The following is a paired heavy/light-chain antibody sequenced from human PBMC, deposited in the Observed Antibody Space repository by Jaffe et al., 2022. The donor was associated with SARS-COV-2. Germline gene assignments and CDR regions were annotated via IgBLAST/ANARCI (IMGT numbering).Heavy chain of an antibody. CDR2: ISGGGGGT. CDR3: ARDSHSNSYYWFDP. Sequence: EVLLLESGGGLVQPGGSLRLSCAASGFTFSNYAMSWVRQAPGKGLEWVSAISGGGGGTYYADSVKGRFTISRDNSKNTLYLQMNSLRADDTAVYYCARDSHSNSYYWFDPWGQGTLVTVSS. J-gene: IGHJ5*02. CDR1: GFTFSNYA. D-gene: IGHD6-13*01. V-gene: IGHV3-23*01.
Light chain of an antibody. CDR2: WAS. J-gene: IGKJ2*01. V-gene: IGKV4-1*01. Sequence: DIVMTQSPDSLAVSLGERATINCKSSQSVLYSSNNKNFLAWYQQKPGQAPELLIYWASTRESGVPDRFSGSGSGTDFTLTISSLQAEDVAVYYCQQYYSTPRTFGQGTKVEIK. CDR3: QQYYSTPRT. CDR1: QSVLYSSNNKNF.